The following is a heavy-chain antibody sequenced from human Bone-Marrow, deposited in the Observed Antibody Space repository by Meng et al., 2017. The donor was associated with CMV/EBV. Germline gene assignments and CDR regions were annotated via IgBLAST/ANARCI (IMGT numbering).Heavy chain of an antibody. CDR3: ARTGTGNSIWGYYFDY. V-gene: IGHV4-59*01. CDR1: GDSISNYS. J-gene: IGHJ4*02. Sequence: SETLSLTCTVSGDSISNYSWSWIRQPPGKGLEWIGYIYHSGSTNYNPSLKSRVTISVDTSKNQFSLKLSSVTAADTAVYYCARTGTGNSIWGYYFDYWGQGTLVTVSS. CDR2: IYHSGST. D-gene: IGHD4-23*01.